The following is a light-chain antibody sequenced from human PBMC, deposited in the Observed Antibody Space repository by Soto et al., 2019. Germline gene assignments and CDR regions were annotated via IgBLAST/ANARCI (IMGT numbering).Light chain of an antibody. CDR2: ANT. CDR3: QSFDSSLTGLI. V-gene: IGLV1-40*01. Sequence: QSALTQPPSVSGAPGQRVTISCTGTNSNIGAGSGVNWYQQFPDRAPKLLIYANTHRPSGVPDRFSGSTSATSASLAITGLQTQDEADYYCQSFDSSLTGLIFGGGTTLTVL. J-gene: IGLJ2*01. CDR1: NSNIGAGSG.